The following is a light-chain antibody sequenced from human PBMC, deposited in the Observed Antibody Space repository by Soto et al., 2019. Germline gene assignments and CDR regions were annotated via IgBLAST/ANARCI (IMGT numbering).Light chain of an antibody. CDR3: QSYDSSLSGSVV. CDR1: SSNIGAGYD. CDR2: GNI. V-gene: IGLV1-40*01. Sequence: QPVLTQPPSVSGAPGQRVTISCTGSSSNIGAGYDIHWYQQLPGTAPKLLIYGNINRPSGVPDRFSGSKSGTSASLAITGLKAEDEADYYCQSYDSSLSGSVVFGGGTKLTVL. J-gene: IGLJ2*01.